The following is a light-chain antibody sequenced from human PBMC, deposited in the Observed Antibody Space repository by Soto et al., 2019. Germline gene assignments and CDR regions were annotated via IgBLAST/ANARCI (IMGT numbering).Light chain of an antibody. J-gene: IGKJ1*01. CDR2: KAS. CDR1: QSISSW. V-gene: IGKV1-5*03. CDR3: QRYNDYPWP. Sequence: DIQMTQSPSTLSASVGDRVTITCRASQSISSWLAWYQQKPGKAPKLLIYKASSLESGVPSRFSGSGSGTEFTLTISSLQPDDFATYYCQRYNDYPWPFGQGPRWKSN.